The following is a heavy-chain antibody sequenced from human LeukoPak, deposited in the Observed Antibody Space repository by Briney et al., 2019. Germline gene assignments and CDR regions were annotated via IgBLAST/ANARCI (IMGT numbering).Heavy chain of an antibody. V-gene: IGHV4-59*08. CDR2: IYYSGST. J-gene: IGHJ5*02. CDR3: ARHGIKGYCSGGSCYLNWFDP. CDR1: GGSISSYY. Sequence: SETLPLTCTVSGGSISSYYWSWIRQPPGKGLEWIGYIYYSGSTNYNPSLKSRVTISVDTSKNQFSLKLSSVTAADTAVYYCARHGIKGYCSGGSCYLNWFDPWGQGTLVTVSS. D-gene: IGHD2-15*01.